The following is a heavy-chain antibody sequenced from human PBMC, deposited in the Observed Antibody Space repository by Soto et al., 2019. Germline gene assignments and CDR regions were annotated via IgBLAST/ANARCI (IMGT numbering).Heavy chain of an antibody. CDR2: IYYSGST. CDR1: GGSISTPNYY. V-gene: IGHV4-39*01. J-gene: IGHJ4*02. Sequence: SETLSLTCTVSGGSISTPNYYWGWIRQPPGKGLEWIGSIYYSGSTYYNPSLKSRVTISVDTSRTQFSLRLTSVTAAETAVYYRAGRYTGSYYDYWGQRNLVTVSS. D-gene: IGHD1-26*01. CDR3: AGRYTGSYYDY.